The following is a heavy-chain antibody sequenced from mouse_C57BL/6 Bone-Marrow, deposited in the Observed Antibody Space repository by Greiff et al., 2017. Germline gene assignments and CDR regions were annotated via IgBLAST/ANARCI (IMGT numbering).Heavy chain of an antibody. CDR1: AVDFSRYW. CDR3: AKAPWFAY. CDR2: IHPDSSTI. V-gene: IGHV4-1*01. J-gene: IGHJ3*01. Sequence: PAAAVDFSRYWMSWVRRAPGKGLEWIGEIHPDSSTINYAPSLTDKFIISRDNAKNTLYLQMSKVRSEDTALSYCAKAPWFAYCGQGTLVTVSA.